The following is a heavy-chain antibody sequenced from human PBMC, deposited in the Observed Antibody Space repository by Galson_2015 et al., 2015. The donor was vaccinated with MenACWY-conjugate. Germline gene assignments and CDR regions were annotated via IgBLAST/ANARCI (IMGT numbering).Heavy chain of an antibody. J-gene: IGHJ5*02. CDR1: GYTFTSYA. D-gene: IGHD6-13*01. CDR2: INAGNGNT. V-gene: IGHV1-3*01. Sequence: SVKVSCKASGYTFTSYAMHWVRQAPGQRLEWMGWINAGNGNTKYSQKFQGRVTITRDTSASTAYMELSSLRSEDTAVYYCARVLPFYSSSFTWFDPWGQGTLVTVSS. CDR3: ARVLPFYSSSFTWFDP.